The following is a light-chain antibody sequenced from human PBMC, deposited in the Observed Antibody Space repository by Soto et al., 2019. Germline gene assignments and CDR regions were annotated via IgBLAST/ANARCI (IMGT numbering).Light chain of an antibody. CDR2: EVS. J-gene: IGKJ5*01. V-gene: IGKV2D-29*02. Sequence: DVVMTQTPLSLSVTPGQPASISCKSSHSLLHITGETFLFWHLQKPGQSPQLLIYEVSTRVSGVPDRFSGSGSGTDFTLEISRVETDDVGIYYCMQSTQLPPTFGQGTRLEI. CDR1: HSLLHITGETF. CDR3: MQSTQLPPT.